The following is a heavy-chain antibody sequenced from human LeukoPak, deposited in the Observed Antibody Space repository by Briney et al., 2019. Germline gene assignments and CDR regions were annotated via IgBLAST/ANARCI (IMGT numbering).Heavy chain of an antibody. CDR1: GFTFSTYS. V-gene: IGHV3-21*06. CDR3: ARDHNFYRSGRGFDP. Sequence: PGGSLRLSCAASGFTFSTYSMNWVRQAPGKGLEWVSSITSSSTYIHYADSVKGRFTISRDNAKNSLYLQMNSLRAEDTAVYYCARDHNFYRSGRGFDPWGQGTLVTVSS. J-gene: IGHJ5*02. D-gene: IGHD3-10*01. CDR2: ITSSSTYI.